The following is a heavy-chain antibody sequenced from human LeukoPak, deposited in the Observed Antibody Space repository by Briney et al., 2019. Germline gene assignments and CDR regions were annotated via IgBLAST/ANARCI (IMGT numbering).Heavy chain of an antibody. D-gene: IGHD3-10*01. V-gene: IGHV4-39*07. CDR1: GVSISSGSNY. Sequence: SETLSLTRSVSGVSISSGSNYWGWIRQPPGKTLEWIGSIYSSGSTYYNPSLKSRVIILIDTAKNHFSLNLSSVTAADTAVYYCARSDGYGLVGIWGQGTMVTVSS. J-gene: IGHJ3*02. CDR2: IYSSGST. CDR3: ARSDGYGLVGI.